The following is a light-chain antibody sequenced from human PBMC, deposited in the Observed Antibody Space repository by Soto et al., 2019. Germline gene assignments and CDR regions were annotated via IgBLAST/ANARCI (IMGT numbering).Light chain of an antibody. CDR2: GAS. V-gene: IGKV3-20*01. J-gene: IGKJ5*01. CDR1: QSFSSSY. Sequence: ELELTQSPGTLSLSPGARATLSCRASQSFSSSYLAWYQQNPGQAHRLLIFGASIRDTGIPDRFSGIGSGTDLTITISRLEPEDGGVDDGQQQGRSPITFGQGTRLEIK. CDR3: QQQGRSPIT.